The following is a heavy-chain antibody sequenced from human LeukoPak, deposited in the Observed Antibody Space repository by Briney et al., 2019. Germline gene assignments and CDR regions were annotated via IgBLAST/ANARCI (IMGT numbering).Heavy chain of an antibody. CDR1: GFTVSSNY. J-gene: IGHJ3*02. Sequence: GGSLRLSCAASGFTVSSNYMSWVRQAPGKGLEWVSAISGSGGSTYYADSVKGRFTISRDNSKNTLYLQMNSLRAEDTAVHYCAKDYYDTPTDAFDIWGQGTMVTVSS. D-gene: IGHD3-22*01. CDR2: ISGSGGST. CDR3: AKDYYDTPTDAFDI. V-gene: IGHV3-23*01.